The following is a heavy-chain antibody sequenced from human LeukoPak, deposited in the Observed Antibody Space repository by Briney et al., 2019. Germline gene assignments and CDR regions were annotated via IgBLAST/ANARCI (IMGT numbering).Heavy chain of an antibody. D-gene: IGHD2-2*01. CDR1: GFTFSDYY. J-gene: IGHJ3*02. CDR3: AKAIVVVPAAIGLDAFDI. V-gene: IGHV3-11*04. CDR2: ISSSGSTI. Sequence: PGGSLRLSCAASGFTFSDYYMSWIRQAPGKGLEWVSYISSSGSTIYYADSEKGRFTISRDNSKNTLYLQMNSLRAEDTAVYYCAKAIVVVPAAIGLDAFDIWGQGTMVTVSS.